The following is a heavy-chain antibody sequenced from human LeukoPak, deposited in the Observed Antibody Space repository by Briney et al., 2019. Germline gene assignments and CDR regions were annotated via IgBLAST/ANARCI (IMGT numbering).Heavy chain of an antibody. CDR3: GRGGYYFYYGMDV. J-gene: IGHJ6*02. Sequence: PSQTLSLTCTVSGGSISSGGYYWSWIRQHPGKGLEWIGYIYYSGSTDYNPSLRSRVTISVDTSKNQFSLKLCSVTAADTAVYYCGRGGYYFYYGMDVWGQRTTVTVSS. V-gene: IGHV4-31*03. CDR2: IYYSGST. CDR1: GGSISSGGYY.